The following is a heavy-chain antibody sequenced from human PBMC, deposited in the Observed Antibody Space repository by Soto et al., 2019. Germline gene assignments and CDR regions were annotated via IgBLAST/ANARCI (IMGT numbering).Heavy chain of an antibody. CDR3: AGTDNKRRTVTTDAVDI. J-gene: IGHJ3*02. CDR1: GFTFSSYW. CDR2: INSDGSST. V-gene: IGHV3-74*01. D-gene: IGHD4-17*01. Sequence: EVQLVESGGGFVQPGGSLRLSCAASGFTFSSYWMHWVRQAPGKGLVWVSRINSDGSSTNYAASVKGRFTISRDNANNTLYLQMNSLRAEDTAVYYFAGTDNKRRTVTTDAVDIWGQGTMVTVSS.